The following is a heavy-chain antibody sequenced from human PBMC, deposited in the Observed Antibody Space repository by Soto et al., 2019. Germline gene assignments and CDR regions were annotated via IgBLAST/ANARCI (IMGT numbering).Heavy chain of an antibody. J-gene: IGHJ2*01. CDR3: ARGLHGYIYGRYWYFYL. Sequence: QVQLQQWGAGLLKPSETLSLTCAVYGGSFSGYYWSWIRQPPGKGLEWIGEINHSGSTNYNPSLKSRLTISVYTSNNKFSLKLSSVTAADTAVYYCARGLHGYIYGRYWYFYLCGRGTLVTVSS. CDR1: GGSFSGYY. CDR2: INHSGST. V-gene: IGHV4-34*01. D-gene: IGHD5-18*01.